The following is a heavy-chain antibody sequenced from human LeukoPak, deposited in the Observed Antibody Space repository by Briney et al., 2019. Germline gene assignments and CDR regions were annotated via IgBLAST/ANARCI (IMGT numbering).Heavy chain of an antibody. J-gene: IGHJ6*03. V-gene: IGHV3-9*01. D-gene: IGHD6-19*01. CDR3: SRANSSRWYTMSRADYCYYIDV. CDR1: GFTFDDYA. CDR2: ISWDSGSI. Sequence: PGRSLRLSCAASGFTFDDYAMHWVRQAPGKGLEWVSGISWDSGSIGYADSVKGRFTISRDNAKNSLYLQMNSLRAEDTAVYYWSRANSSRWYTMSRADYCYYIDVCGKGTTATVCS.